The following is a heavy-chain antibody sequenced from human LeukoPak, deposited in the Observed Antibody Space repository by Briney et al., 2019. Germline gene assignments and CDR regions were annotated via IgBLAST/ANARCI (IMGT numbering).Heavy chain of an antibody. CDR1: GFTFSSYS. CDR3: ARYRQGSYQRYGMDV. D-gene: IGHD1-26*01. CDR2: ISSSSSYI. V-gene: IGHV3-21*01. Sequence: SGGSLRLSCAASGFTFSSYSMNWVRQAPGKGLEWVSSISSSSSYIYYADSVKGRFTISRDNAKNSLYLQMNSLRAEDTAVYYCARYRQGSYQRYGMDVWGQGTTVTVSS. J-gene: IGHJ6*02.